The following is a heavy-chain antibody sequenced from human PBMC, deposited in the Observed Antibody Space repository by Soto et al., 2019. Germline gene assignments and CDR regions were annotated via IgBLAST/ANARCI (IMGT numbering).Heavy chain of an antibody. CDR3: ARARDYGDYVGDAFDI. J-gene: IGHJ3*02. Sequence: QVQLVESGGGVVQPGRSLRLSCAASGFTFSSYGMHWVRQAPGKGLEWVAVISYDGSNKYYADSVKGRFTISRDNSKNTLYLQMNSLRAEDTAVYYCARARDYGDYVGDAFDIWGQGTMVTVSS. CDR2: ISYDGSNK. CDR1: GFTFSSYG. V-gene: IGHV3-30*03. D-gene: IGHD4-17*01.